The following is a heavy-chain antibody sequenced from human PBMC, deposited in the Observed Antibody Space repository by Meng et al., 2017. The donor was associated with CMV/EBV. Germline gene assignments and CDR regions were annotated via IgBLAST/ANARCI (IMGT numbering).Heavy chain of an antibody. CDR1: DRFTNSW. CDR2: IDPSDSYT. J-gene: IGHJ5*02. D-gene: IGHD2-15*01. V-gene: IGHV5-10-1*01. Sequence: CKGCDRFTNSWIRWVRPMPGKGLEWMGRIDPSDSYTNYSPSFQGHVTISADKSIRTAYLQWSSLKASDTAMYYCARHCSGGSCYLSPWGQGTLVTVSS. CDR3: ARHCSGGSCYLSP.